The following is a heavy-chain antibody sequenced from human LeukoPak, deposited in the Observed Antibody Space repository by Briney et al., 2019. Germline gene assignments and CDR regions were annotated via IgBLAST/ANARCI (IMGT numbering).Heavy chain of an antibody. CDR1: GGTFSSYA. Sequence: ASVKVSCKASGGTFSSYAISWVRQAPGQGLEWMGGIIPIFGTANYAQKFQGRVTITADESTSTAYMELSSLRSEDTAVYYCARGSYDFWSGYSNNWFDPWGQGTLVTVSS. J-gene: IGHJ5*02. CDR2: IIPIFGTA. CDR3: ARGSYDFWSGYSNNWFDP. V-gene: IGHV1-69*01. D-gene: IGHD3-3*01.